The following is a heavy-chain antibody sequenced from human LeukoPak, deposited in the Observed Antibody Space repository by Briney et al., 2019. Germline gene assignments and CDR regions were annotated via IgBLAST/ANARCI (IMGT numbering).Heavy chain of an antibody. Sequence: ASVKVSCKASGYTFTGYYMHWVRQAPGQGLEWMGWINPNSGGTNYAQKFQGRVTMTRDTSISTAYMELSRLRSDDTAEYYCARGSSRTGGVVYYFDYWGQGTLVTVSS. CDR2: INPNSGGT. J-gene: IGHJ4*02. D-gene: IGHD7-27*01. CDR1: GYTFTGYY. V-gene: IGHV1-2*02. CDR3: ARGSSRTGGVVYYFDY.